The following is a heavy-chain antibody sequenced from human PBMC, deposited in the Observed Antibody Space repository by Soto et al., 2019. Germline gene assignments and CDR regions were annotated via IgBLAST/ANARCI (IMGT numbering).Heavy chain of an antibody. V-gene: IGHV3-49*04. CDR2: IRSKAYGGTT. D-gene: IGHD3-3*01. Sequence: GGSLRLSCTASGFPFGGYAMSLVRQSPGKGLEWVGFIRSKAYGGTTEYAASVKGRFTISRDDSKSIAYLKMNSLRNEDTAVYYSNSFGVVITTYSDYGTDVWGQGTPVTVSS. J-gene: IGHJ6*02. CDR3: NSFGVVITTYSDYGTDV. CDR1: GFPFGGYA.